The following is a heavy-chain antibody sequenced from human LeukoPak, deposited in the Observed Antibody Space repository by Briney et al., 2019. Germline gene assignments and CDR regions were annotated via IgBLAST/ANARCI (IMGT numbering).Heavy chain of an antibody. V-gene: IGHV1-2*02. J-gene: IGHJ4*02. CDR3: ARAPRDFWSGYLGPGDYFDY. CDR2: INPNSGGT. D-gene: IGHD3-3*01. CDR1: GYTFTGYY. Sequence: ASVKVSCKASGYTFTGYYMHWVRQAPGQGLEWMGWINPNSGGTNYAQKFQGRVTMTRDTSISTAYMELSRLRSDDTAVYYCARAPRDFWSGYLGPGDYFDYWGQGTLVTASS.